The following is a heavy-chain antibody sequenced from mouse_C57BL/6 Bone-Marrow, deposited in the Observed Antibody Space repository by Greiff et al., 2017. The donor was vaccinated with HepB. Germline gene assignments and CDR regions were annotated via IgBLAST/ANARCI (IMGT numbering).Heavy chain of an antibody. CDR3: ARYGSSYGYAMDY. CDR2: INSDGGST. J-gene: IGHJ4*01. D-gene: IGHD1-1*01. CDR1: EYEFPSHD. V-gene: IGHV5-2*01. Sequence: DVLLVESGGGLVQPGESLKLSCESNEYEFPSHDMSWVRKTPEKRLELVAAINSDGGSTYYPDTMERRFIISRDNAKKTLYLQKSSLRSEDTAVYYCARYGSSYGYAMDYWGQGTSVTVSS.